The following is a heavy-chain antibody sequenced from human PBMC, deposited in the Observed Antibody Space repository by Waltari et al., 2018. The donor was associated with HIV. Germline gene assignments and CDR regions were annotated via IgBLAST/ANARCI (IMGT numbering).Heavy chain of an antibody. J-gene: IGHJ4*03. V-gene: IGHV4-59*07. D-gene: IGHD3-16*01. CDR1: GDSITTYS. CDR3: AISRVSGGVPGWPGMVG. Sequence: VQLHESGPGLVKPWATLSLTCTVSGDSITTYSRSLIGQAQGKGLQWVGNISLSGRTDYQSSLKGRVTMSLDTPNKQFSLKMMMVIIKDAPIYSCAISRVSGGVPGWPGMVGWGRAPPV. CDR2: ISLSGRT.